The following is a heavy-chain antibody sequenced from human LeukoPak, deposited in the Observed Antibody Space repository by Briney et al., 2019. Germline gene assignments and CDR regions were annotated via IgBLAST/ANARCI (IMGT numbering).Heavy chain of an antibody. CDR1: GYSFTSYW. J-gene: IGHJ3*02. CDR3: ARRDSSGWATDHDAFDI. CDR2: IYPGDSDT. D-gene: IGHD6-19*01. Sequence: GESLKISCKGSGYSFTSYWIGWVRQMPGKGLEWMGIIYPGDSDTRYSPSFQGQVTISADKSISTAYLQWSSLKASDTAMYYCARRDSSGWATDHDAFDIWGQGTVVTVSS. V-gene: IGHV5-51*01.